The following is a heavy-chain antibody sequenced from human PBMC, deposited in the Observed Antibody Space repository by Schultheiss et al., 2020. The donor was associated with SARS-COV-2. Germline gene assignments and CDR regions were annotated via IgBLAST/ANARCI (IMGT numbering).Heavy chain of an antibody. J-gene: IGHJ6*03. CDR3: ARRVTGYYYYMDV. CDR1: GFTFSSYA. CDR2: ISGSGGST. Sequence: GGSLRLSCAASGFTFSSYAMSWVRQAPGKGLEWVSAISGSGGSTYYADSVKGRFTISRDNSKNTLYLQMNSLRAEDTAVYYCARRVTGYYYYMDVWGKGTTVTVSS. D-gene: IGHD2-8*01. V-gene: IGHV3-23*01.